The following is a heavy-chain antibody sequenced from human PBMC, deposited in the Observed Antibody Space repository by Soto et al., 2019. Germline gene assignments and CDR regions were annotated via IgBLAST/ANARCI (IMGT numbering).Heavy chain of an antibody. V-gene: IGHV3-33*01. D-gene: IGHD2-8*02. Sequence: GGSLRLSCAASGFTFSSYGMHWVRQAPGKGLEWVAVIWYDGSNKYYADSVKGRFTISRDNSKNTLSLQMNSLRAEDTAAYYCARKTGRSVFVILLVWRSQHYWCQGPL. CDR3: ARKTGRSVFVILLVWRSQHY. CDR1: GFTFSSYG. CDR2: IWYDGSNK. J-gene: IGHJ4*02.